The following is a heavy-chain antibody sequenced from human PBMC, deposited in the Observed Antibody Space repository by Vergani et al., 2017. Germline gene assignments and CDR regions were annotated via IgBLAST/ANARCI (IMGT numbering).Heavy chain of an antibody. Sequence: QVQLVQSGAEVKKPGASVKVSCKASGGTFSSYAISWVRQAPGQGLEWMGRIIPILGIANYAQKFQGRVTITADKSTSTAYMELSSLRSEDTAVYYCAKEASPSYYYDSSGYYQGFDYWGQGTLVTVSS. CDR1: GGTFSSYA. CDR2: IIPILGIA. V-gene: IGHV1-69*04. D-gene: IGHD3-22*01. J-gene: IGHJ4*02. CDR3: AKEASPSYYYDSSGYYQGFDY.